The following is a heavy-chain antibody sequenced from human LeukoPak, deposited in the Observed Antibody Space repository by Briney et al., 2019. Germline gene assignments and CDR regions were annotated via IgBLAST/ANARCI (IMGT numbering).Heavy chain of an antibody. CDR2: VSGNNGHT. D-gene: IGHD2-2*01. CDR1: GYTFTNYG. Sequence: ASVKVSCKASGYTFTNYGITWVRQAPGQGLEWMGGVSGNNGHTKYAQTLQGRVTMTTDTSTSTAYMELRSLRSDDTAVYYCARGKGGDIVVVPAAIPNWFDPWGQGTLVTVSS. J-gene: IGHJ5*02. V-gene: IGHV1-18*04. CDR3: ARGKGGDIVVVPAAIPNWFDP.